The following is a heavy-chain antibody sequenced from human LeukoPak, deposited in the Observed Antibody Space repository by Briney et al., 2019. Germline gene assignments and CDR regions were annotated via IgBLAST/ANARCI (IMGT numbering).Heavy chain of an antibody. CDR3: AKDRIQLWLRGGHAFDI. CDR2: ISGSGGST. D-gene: IGHD5-18*01. J-gene: IGHJ3*02. CDR1: GFTFSSYA. Sequence: GGSLRLSCAASGFTFSSYAMSWVRQAPGKGLEWVSAISGSGGSTYYADSVKGRFTISRDNSKNTLYLQMNSLRAEDTAVYYCAKDRIQLWLRGGHAFDIWGQGTMVTVSS. V-gene: IGHV3-23*01.